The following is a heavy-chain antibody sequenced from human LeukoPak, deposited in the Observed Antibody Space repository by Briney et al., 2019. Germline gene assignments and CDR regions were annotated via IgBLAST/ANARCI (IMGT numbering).Heavy chain of an antibody. J-gene: IGHJ3*02. CDR3: AREPPPFDYGDYADAFDI. D-gene: IGHD4-17*01. CDR2: IYYSGST. Sequence: SETLSLTCTVSGGSISSYNWSWIRQPPGKGLGWIGYIYYSGSTNYNPSLKSRVTISVDTSKNQFSLKLSSVTAADTAVYYCAREPPPFDYGDYADAFDIWGQGTMVTVSS. CDR1: GGSISSYN. V-gene: IGHV4-59*01.